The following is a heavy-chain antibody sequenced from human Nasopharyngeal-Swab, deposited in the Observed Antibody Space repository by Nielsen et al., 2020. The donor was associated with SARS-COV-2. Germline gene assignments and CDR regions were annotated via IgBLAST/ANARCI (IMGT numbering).Heavy chain of an antibody. J-gene: IGHJ4*02. CDR3: ARDIPSGGWLTQGDY. V-gene: IGHV3-48*03. Sequence: GESLKISCAASGFTFSSYEMNWVRQAPGKGLEWVSYISSSGSTIYYADSVKGRFTISRDNAKNSLYLQMNSLRAEDTAVYYCARDIPSGGWLTQGDYWGQGTLVTVSS. D-gene: IGHD6-19*01. CDR1: GFTFSSYE. CDR2: ISSSGSTI.